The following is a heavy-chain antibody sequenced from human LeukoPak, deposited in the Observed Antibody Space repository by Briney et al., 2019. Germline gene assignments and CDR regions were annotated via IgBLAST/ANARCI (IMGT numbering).Heavy chain of an antibody. J-gene: IGHJ6*02. V-gene: IGHV1-69*10. CDR3: ASSRRPGSTAQYYYYYYGMDV. CDR1: GGTFTSYA. D-gene: IGHD6-13*01. CDR2: IIPIFGIA. Sequence: SVKVSFKASGGTFTSYAISWVRQAPGQGLEWMGRIIPIFGIANYAQKFQGRVTITADKSTSTAYMELSSLRSEDTAVYYCASSRRPGSTAQYYYYYYGMDVWGQGTTVTVSS.